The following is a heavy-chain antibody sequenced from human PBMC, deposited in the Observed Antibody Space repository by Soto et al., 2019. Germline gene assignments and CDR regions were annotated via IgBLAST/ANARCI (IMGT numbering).Heavy chain of an antibody. V-gene: IGHV4-39*01. CDR1: GDSINNNHYY. J-gene: IGHJ4*02. CDR3: TRHSHTHPGIMDY. Sequence: SETLSLTCNVSGDSINNNHYYWGWIRQSPGTGLEWIASIYFTGSPQSNPSLRSRITISVDTTKNHFSLQLRSVTAADTAIYYCTRHSHTHPGIMDYWGQGTRVTVSS. D-gene: IGHD3-10*01. CDR2: IYFTGSP.